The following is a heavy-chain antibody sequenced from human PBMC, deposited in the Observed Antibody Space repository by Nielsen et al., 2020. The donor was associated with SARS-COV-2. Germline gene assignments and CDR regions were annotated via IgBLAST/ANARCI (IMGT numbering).Heavy chain of an antibody. CDR3: ARDGITMVRGVIQYYYYYYMDV. Sequence: ASVKVSCKASGYTFTSYGISWVRQAPGQGLEWMGWISAYNGNTNYAQKLQGRVTMTTDTSTSTAYMELRSLRSDDTAVYHCARDGITMVRGVIQYYYYYYMDVWGKGTTVTVSS. CDR1: GYTFTSYG. J-gene: IGHJ6*03. D-gene: IGHD3-10*01. CDR2: ISAYNGNT. V-gene: IGHV1-18*04.